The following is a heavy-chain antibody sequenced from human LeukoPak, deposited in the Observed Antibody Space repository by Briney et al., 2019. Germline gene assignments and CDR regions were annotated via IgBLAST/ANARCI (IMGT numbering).Heavy chain of an antibody. D-gene: IGHD3-9*01. CDR3: TKWGDYDGSTGYYASDY. CDR2: IVGNGVST. CDR1: GFTFRNYA. V-gene: IGHV3-23*01. J-gene: IGHJ4*02. Sequence: QTGGSLRLSCAASGFTFRNYAMSWVRQAPGKGLEWVSAIVGNGVSTYYADSVQGRFTISRDNSKNTLYLQMNRLRAEDTALYYCTKWGDYDGSTGYYASDYWGQGTLVTVSS.